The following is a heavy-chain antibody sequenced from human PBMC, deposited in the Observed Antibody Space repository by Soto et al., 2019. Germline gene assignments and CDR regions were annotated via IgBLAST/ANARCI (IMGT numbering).Heavy chain of an antibody. J-gene: IGHJ4*02. Sequence: EVQLVESGGGLVQPGGSQRLSCAASGFTFSSYWMHWVRQAPGKGLVWVSRINSDGSSTSYADSVKGRFTISRDNDKNTLNLQMNSRRAEDTAVYYCARDQGDCSGGSCYGAGYWGQGTLVTVCS. CDR2: INSDGSST. CDR3: ARDQGDCSGGSCYGAGY. CDR1: GFTFSSYW. V-gene: IGHV3-74*01. D-gene: IGHD2-15*01.